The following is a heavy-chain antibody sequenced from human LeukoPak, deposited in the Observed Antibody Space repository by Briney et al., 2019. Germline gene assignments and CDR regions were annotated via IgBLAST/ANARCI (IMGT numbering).Heavy chain of an antibody. CDR3: ARGWLVVSRFDY. J-gene: IGHJ4*02. D-gene: IGHD6-19*01. Sequence: SETLSLTCTVSGGSISSYYWSWIRQPPWKGLEWIGYIYYSGSTNYNPSLKSRVTISVDTSKNQFSLKLSSVTAADTAVYYCARGWLVVSRFDYWGQGTLVTVSS. CDR2: IYYSGST. CDR1: GGSISSYY. V-gene: IGHV4-59*01.